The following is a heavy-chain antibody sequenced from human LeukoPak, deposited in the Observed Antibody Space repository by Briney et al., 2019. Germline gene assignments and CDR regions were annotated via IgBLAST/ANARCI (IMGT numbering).Heavy chain of an antibody. J-gene: IGHJ6*03. CDR3: ARERTLDYPYYYYYMDV. CDR1: GFTFSSYA. CDR2: ISGSGGST. D-gene: IGHD4-11*01. Sequence: PGGSLRLSCAASGFTFSSYAMSWVRQAPGKGLEWVSAISGSGGSTYYADSVKGRFTISRDDAKNSLYLQMNSLRAEDTAVYYCARERTLDYPYYYYYMDVWGKGTTVTVSS. V-gene: IGHV3-23*01.